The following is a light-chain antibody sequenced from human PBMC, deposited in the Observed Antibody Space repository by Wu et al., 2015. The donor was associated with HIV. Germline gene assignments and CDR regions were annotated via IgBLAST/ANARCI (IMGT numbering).Light chain of an antibody. CDR1: QSINTY. J-gene: IGKJ4*01. V-gene: IGKV1-39*01. Sequence: DIQMTQSPFSLSASVGDRVTITCRASQSINTYLNWYQQRPGRAPKLLIYAASSLQGGVPSRFSGSGSGTDFTLTITSLQPEDFATYYCQQSYNTPLTFAGGTKVEIK. CDR3: QQSYNTPLT. CDR2: AAS.